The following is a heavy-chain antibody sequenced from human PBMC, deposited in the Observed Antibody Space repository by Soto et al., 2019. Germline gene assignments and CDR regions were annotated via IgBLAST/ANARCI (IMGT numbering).Heavy chain of an antibody. J-gene: IGHJ3*02. V-gene: IGHV3-23*01. CDR3: AKETATGGGAFDI. CDR1: GFICSSYD. D-gene: IGHD2-8*02. Sequence: GGSLRLSCAASGFICSSYDMSWVRQAPGKGLEWVSTILVGGSTHYPDSVKGRFTISRDNSKNTVFLQMNSLTAGDTAVYYCAKETATGGGAFDICGQGPMVTVSS. CDR2: ILVGGST.